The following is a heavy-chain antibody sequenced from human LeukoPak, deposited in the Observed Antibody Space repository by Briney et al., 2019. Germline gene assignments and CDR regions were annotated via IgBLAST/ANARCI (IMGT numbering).Heavy chain of an antibody. D-gene: IGHD3-22*01. CDR3: ARDSSPYYDSSGLTP. V-gene: IGHV3-30*03. CDR1: GFTFSSYG. CDR2: ISYDGSNK. Sequence: GRSLRLSCAASGFTFSSYGMHLVRQAPGKGLEWVAVISYDGSNKYYADSVKGRFTISRDNSKNTLYLQMNSLRAEDTAVYYCARDSSPYYDSSGLTPWGQGTLVTVSS. J-gene: IGHJ5*02.